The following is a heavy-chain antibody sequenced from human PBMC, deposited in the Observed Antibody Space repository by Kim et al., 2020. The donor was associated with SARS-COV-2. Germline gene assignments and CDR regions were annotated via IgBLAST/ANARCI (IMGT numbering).Heavy chain of an antibody. CDR3: ASSFEYSSSLDY. Sequence: GGSLRLSCAASGFTVSSYEMNWVRQAPGKGLEWVSYISSSGSTIYYADYVKGRFTISRDNAKNSLYLQMNSLRAEDTAVYYCASSFEYSSSLDYWGQGTLVTVSS. CDR2: ISSSGSTI. J-gene: IGHJ4*02. V-gene: IGHV3-48*03. D-gene: IGHD6-6*01. CDR1: GFTVSSYE.